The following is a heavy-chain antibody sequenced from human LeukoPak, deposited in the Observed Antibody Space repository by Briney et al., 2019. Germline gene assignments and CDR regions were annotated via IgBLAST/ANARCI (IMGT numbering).Heavy chain of an antibody. CDR3: ARGPLAYCGGDCSHFDY. V-gene: IGHV3-30*19. CDR1: GFTFSSYG. J-gene: IGHJ4*02. Sequence: GRSLRLSCAASGFTFSSYGMHWVRQAPGKGLEWVAIISYDGRNKYYADSVKGRFTISRDNSNNTLYLQMNSLRAEDTAVYYCARGPLAYCGGDCSHFDYWGQGTLVTVSS. D-gene: IGHD2-21*02. CDR2: ISYDGRNK.